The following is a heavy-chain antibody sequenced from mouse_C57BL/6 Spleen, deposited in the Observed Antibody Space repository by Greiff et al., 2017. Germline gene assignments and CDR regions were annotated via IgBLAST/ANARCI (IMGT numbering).Heavy chain of an antibody. Sequence: VQLKESGAELVRPGTSVKVSCKASGYAFTNYLIEWVKQRPGQGLEWIGVINPGSGGTNYNEKFKGKATLTADKSSSTAYMQLSSLTSEDSAVYFCARCDYGYYFDYWGQGTTLTVSS. V-gene: IGHV1-54*01. J-gene: IGHJ2*01. CDR3: ARCDYGYYFDY. CDR2: INPGSGGT. CDR1: GYAFTNYL. D-gene: IGHD2-4*01.